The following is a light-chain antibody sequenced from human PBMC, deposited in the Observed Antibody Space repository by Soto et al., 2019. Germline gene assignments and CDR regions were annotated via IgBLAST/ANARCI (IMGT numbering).Light chain of an antibody. CDR3: SSSTSSSTFV. Sequence: QSALTQPASVSGSPGQSITISCTGTTSDVGVYNYVSWYQQHPGKAPKLMIYEVSNRPSGVSNRFSGSKSGNTASPTISGLQAEDEADYYCSSSTSSSTFVFGTGTKLTVL. CDR2: EVS. J-gene: IGLJ1*01. V-gene: IGLV2-14*01. CDR1: TSDVGVYNY.